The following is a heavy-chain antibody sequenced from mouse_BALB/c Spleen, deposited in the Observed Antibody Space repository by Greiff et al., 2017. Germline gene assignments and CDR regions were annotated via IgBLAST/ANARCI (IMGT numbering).Heavy chain of an antibody. CDR2: IWAGGST. D-gene: IGHD1-2*01. CDR3: ARDRSGYGAY. Sequence: VKLMESGPGLVAPSQSLSITCTVSGFSLTSYGVHWVRQPPGKGLEWLGVIWAGGSTNYNSALMSRLSISKDNSKSQVFLKMNSLQTDDTAMYYCARDRSGYGAYWGQGTLVTVSA. CDR1: GFSLTSYG. J-gene: IGHJ3*01. V-gene: IGHV2-9*02.